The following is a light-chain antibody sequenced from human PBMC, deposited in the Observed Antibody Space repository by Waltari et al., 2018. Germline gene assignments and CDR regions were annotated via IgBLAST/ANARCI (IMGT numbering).Light chain of an antibody. J-gene: IGKJ1*01. V-gene: IGKV3-20*01. CDR1: QSVTSSY. Sequence: ELVLTQSPGTLSLSLGERATLSCRASQSVTSSYLAWYLQTPSQAPRLLIYGSSSRATGIPDRFSGSGSGTDFTLTISRLEPEDVAVYYCHQYGSSPATFGQGTKLEIK. CDR3: HQYGSSPAT. CDR2: GSS.